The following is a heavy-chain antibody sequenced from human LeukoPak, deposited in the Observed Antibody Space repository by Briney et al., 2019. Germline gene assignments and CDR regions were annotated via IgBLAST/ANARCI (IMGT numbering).Heavy chain of an antibody. CDR3: AGYSGTTAVDF. CDR1: GFNFRSYA. D-gene: IGHD1-7*01. CDR2: IKQDGSAK. J-gene: IGHJ4*02. Sequence: PGGSLRLSCAVSGFNFRSYAIHWVRQAPGKGLQWVANIKQDGSAKLYLDSVKGRFTISRDKAKSSLYLQMNSMRAEDSAVYYCAGYSGTTAVDFWGLGTLVTVSS. V-gene: IGHV3-7*03.